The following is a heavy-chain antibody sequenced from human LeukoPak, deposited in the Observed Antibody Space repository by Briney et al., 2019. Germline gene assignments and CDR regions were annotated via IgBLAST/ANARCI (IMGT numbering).Heavy chain of an antibody. D-gene: IGHD1-1*01. V-gene: IGHV3-23*01. CDR1: GFTFHNYI. Sequence: GGSLRLSCAASGFTFHNYIMNWVRRAPGKGLEWVSGISGGGDGTYYADSIKGRFTISRDNSKNTLFLQMNSLRAEDTAVYYCAKDGNGTSDYWGQGTLVTVSS. CDR3: AKDGNGTSDY. J-gene: IGHJ4*02. CDR2: ISGGGDGT.